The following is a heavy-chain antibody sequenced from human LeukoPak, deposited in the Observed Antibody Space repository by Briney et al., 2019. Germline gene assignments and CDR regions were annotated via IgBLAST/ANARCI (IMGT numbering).Heavy chain of an antibody. CDR3: AREGQAVAGFDY. V-gene: IGHV3-13*01. D-gene: IGHD6-19*01. CDR1: GFTFSSYD. CDR2: IGTAGDT. J-gene: IGHJ4*02. Sequence: GSLRLSCAASGFTFSSYDMHWVRQATGKGLEWVSAIGTAGDTYYPGSVKGRFTISRENAKNSLYLQMNSLRAGDTAVYYCAREGQAVAGFDYWGQGTLVTVSS.